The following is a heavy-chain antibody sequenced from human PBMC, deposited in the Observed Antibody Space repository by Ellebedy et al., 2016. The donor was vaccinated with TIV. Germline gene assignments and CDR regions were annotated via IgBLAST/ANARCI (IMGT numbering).Heavy chain of an antibody. CDR1: GFTFSSYA. D-gene: IGHD1-14*01. Sequence: GESLKISCAASGFTFSSYAMHWVRQAPGKGLEWVAVISYDGSNKYYADSVKGRFTISRDNSKNTLYLQMNSLRAEDTAVYYCARVFNPDYWGQGTLVTVSS. CDR3: ARVFNPDY. CDR2: ISYDGSNK. J-gene: IGHJ4*02. V-gene: IGHV3-30*01.